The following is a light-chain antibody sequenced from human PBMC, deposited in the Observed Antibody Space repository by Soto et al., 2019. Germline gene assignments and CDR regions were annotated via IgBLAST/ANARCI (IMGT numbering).Light chain of an antibody. CDR3: CSFTSSNPHV. V-gene: IGLV2-23*02. Sequence: QSALTQPASVSGSPGQSITISCTGTSSDFGNYNLVSWYQQHPGKVPKLILFEVNKRPSGVSGRFSGSKSGNTASLTISGLQAEDEADYYCCSFTSSNPHVFGTGTQLTVL. CDR1: SSDFGNYNL. J-gene: IGLJ1*01. CDR2: EVN.